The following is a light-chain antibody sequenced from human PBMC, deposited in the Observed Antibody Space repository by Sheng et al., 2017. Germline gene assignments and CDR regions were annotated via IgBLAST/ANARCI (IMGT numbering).Light chain of an antibody. V-gene: IGLV1-36*01. CDR1: SSNVGDNP. Sequence: QPVLTQPPSVSEAPRQRVTISCSGTSSNVGDNPVNWYQQLPGKAPKLLIYYDDLLPSGVSDRFSGSKSGTSASLAISGLQSEDEADYYCEAWDDSLHGRVFGGGTKLTV. CDR2: YDD. J-gene: IGLJ3*02. CDR3: EAWDDSLHGRV.